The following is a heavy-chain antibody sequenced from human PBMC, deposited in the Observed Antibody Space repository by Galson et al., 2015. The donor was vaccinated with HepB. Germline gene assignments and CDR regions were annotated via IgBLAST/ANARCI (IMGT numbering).Heavy chain of an antibody. D-gene: IGHD1-26*01. CDR1: GFTFSSYA. CDR3: AKVARGGSYYQS. J-gene: IGHJ4*02. V-gene: IGHV3-30*04. CDR2: ISYDGSNK. Sequence: SLRLSCAASGFTFSSYAMHWVRQAPGKGLEWVAVISYDGSNKYYADSVKGRFTISRDNSKNTLYLQMNSLGAEDTAVYYCAKVARGGSYYQSWGQGTLVTVSS.